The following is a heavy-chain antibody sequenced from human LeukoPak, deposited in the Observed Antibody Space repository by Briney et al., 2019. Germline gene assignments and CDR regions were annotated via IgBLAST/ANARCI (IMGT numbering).Heavy chain of an antibody. J-gene: IGHJ5*02. CDR2: IIPIFGTA. D-gene: IGHD3-9*01. V-gene: IGHV1-69*13. Sequence: ASVKVSCKASGGTFSSYAISWVRQAPGQGLEWMGGIIPIFGTANYAQKFQGGVTITADESTSTAYMELSSLRSEDTAVYYCAVYYDILDGRDLRDRDPNWFDPWGQGTLATVSS. CDR3: AVYYDILDGRDLRDRDPNWFDP. CDR1: GGTFSSYA.